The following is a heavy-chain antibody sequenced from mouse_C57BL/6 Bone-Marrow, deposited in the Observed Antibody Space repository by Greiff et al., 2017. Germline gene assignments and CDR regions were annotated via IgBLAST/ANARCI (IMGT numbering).Heavy chain of an antibody. CDR2: ISNGGGST. CDR1: GFTFSDYY. Sequence: EVKLMESGGGLVQPGGSLKLSCAASGFTFSDYYMYWVRQTPEKRLEWVAYISNGGGSTYYPDTVKGRFTISRDNAKNTLYLQMSRLKSEDTAMYYCARRAYNDVWGTGTTVTVSS. CDR3: ARRAYNDV. D-gene: IGHD2-10*01. J-gene: IGHJ1*03. V-gene: IGHV5-12*01.